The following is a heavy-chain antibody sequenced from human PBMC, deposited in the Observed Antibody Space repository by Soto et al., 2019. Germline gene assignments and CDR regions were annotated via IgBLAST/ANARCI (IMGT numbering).Heavy chain of an antibody. D-gene: IGHD3-22*01. CDR1: GYTFTSYG. J-gene: IGHJ4*02. CDR3: WRNDGDDSTNF. Sequence: SVKVSCKASGYTFTSYGLNWVRRAPGQGLEWMGRIASHDGSTVSAQSFQGRLTLTRDTFTNTAYLELGALTSDDTGLYFCWRNDGDDSTNFWGQGTLVTVSS. CDR2: IASHDGST. V-gene: IGHV1-18*04.